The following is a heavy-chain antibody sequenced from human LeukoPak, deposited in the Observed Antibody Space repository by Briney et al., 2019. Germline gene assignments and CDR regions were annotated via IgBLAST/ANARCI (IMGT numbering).Heavy chain of an antibody. CDR3: ARPSIRGVIIDY. CDR2: ISAYNGNT. V-gene: IGHV1-18*01. J-gene: IGHJ4*02. CDR1: GYTFTSYG. D-gene: IGHD3-10*01. Sequence: ASVKVSFTGSGYTFTSYGISWVRQAPGQGLEWMGWISAYNGNTNYAQKLQGRVTMTTDTSTSTAYMELRSLRSDDTAVYDCARPSIRGVIIDYWGQGTLVTVSS.